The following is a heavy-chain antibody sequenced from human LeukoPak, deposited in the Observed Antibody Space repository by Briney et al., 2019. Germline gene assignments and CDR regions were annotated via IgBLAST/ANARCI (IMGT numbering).Heavy chain of an antibody. CDR1: GGSISNYY. CDR2: IYYTGGT. J-gene: IGHJ4*02. CDR3: ARDTRAYNYGLDY. Sequence: SETLSLTCTISGGSISNYYWSWIRQTPGKGLEWIGYIYYTGGTDYNPSLKSRVTISVDTSKNQFSLKLSSVTAADTAVYYCARDTRAYNYGLDYWGQGTLVTVSS. V-gene: IGHV4-59*01. D-gene: IGHD5-24*01.